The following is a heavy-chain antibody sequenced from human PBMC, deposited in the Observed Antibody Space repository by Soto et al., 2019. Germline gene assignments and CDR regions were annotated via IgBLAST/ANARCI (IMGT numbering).Heavy chain of an antibody. D-gene: IGHD6-13*01. CDR2: IFYSGST. J-gene: IGHJ6*02. CDR3: ARGSPPSKYGLDV. Sequence: SETLSLTCTVSGGSISYYYWNWIRQSPGKGLEWIGYIFYSGSTHYNPSLKSRVTISIDTSKNQFSLRLTSVTAADTAVYFCARGSPPSKYGLDVWGQGTTVTVSS. V-gene: IGHV4-59*01. CDR1: GGSISYYY.